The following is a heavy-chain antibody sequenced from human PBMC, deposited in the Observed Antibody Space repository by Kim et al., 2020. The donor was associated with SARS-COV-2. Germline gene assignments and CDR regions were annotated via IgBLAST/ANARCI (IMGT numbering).Heavy chain of an antibody. CDR1: GFTFSSYE. V-gene: IGHV3-48*03. J-gene: IGHJ6*02. CDR2: ISSSGSTI. CDR3: AREGSIAAAYYYYGMDV. Sequence: GGSLRLSCAASGFTFSSYEMNWVRQAPGKGLEWVSYISSSGSTIYYADSVKGRFTISRDNAKNSLYLQMNSLRAEDTAVYYCAREGSIAAAYYYYGMDVWGQGTTVTVSS. D-gene: IGHD6-6*01.